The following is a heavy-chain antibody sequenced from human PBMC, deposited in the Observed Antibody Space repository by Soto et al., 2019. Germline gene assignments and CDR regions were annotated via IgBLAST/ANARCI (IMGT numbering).Heavy chain of an antibody. Sequence: PSETLSLTCTVSGGSISSGNHYWSWIRQPPGKGLEWIGFISYSGSAYYNPSLKSRVTISVDTSKNQISLNLSFVTAADTAVYYCATMGTPATGLYYFDYWGQGTLVTVSS. CDR3: ATMGTPATGLYYFDY. CDR1: GGSISSGNHY. D-gene: IGHD2-15*01. J-gene: IGHJ4*02. CDR2: ISYSGSA. V-gene: IGHV4-30-4*01.